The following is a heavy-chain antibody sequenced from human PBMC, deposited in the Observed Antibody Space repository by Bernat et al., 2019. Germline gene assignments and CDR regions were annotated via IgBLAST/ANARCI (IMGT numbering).Heavy chain of an antibody. J-gene: IGHJ4*02. CDR1: GGSISSSSYY. Sequence: QLQLQESGPGLVKPSETLSLTCTVSGGSISSSSYYWGWIRQPPGKGLEWIGSIYYSGSTYYNPSLKSRVTISVDTSKNQFSLKLSSVTAADTAVYYCARHVFEYSGYESWLVGVSSEYYFDYWGQGTLVTVSS. CDR2: IYYSGST. V-gene: IGHV4-39*01. CDR3: ARHVFEYSGYESWLVGVSSEYYFDY. D-gene: IGHD5-12*01.